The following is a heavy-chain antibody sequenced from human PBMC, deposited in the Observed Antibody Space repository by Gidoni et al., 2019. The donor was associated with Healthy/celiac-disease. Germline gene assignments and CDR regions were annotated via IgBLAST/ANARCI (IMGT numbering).Heavy chain of an antibody. V-gene: IGHV4-39*01. J-gene: IGHJ4*02. Sequence: QLQQQESGPGLVKPSETLSLTCPDSGRSISSSSYYWGWIRPPPGKGLEWIGSIYYSGSTYYNPSLKRRVTISVDTSKNQFSLKLSYVTAADTAVYYCASIAVAGREFDYWGQGTLVTVSS. CDR2: IYYSGST. CDR1: GRSISSSSYY. D-gene: IGHD6-19*01. CDR3: ASIAVAGREFDY.